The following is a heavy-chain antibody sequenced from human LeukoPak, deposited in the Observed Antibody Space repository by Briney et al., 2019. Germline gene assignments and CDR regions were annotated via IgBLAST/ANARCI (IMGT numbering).Heavy chain of an antibody. Sequence: SETLSLTCTVSGVPLSGFYYWTWIRQPAGKGLEWIGRVSSSGTPEYNPSLKNRVAISVNPSESRFFLTLTSVTAADTAVYYCTRSSDYGDYEYFLHWGQGTLVTVAS. CDR2: VSSSGTP. CDR1: GVPLSGFYY. D-gene: IGHD4-17*01. CDR3: TRSSDYGDYEYFLH. V-gene: IGHV4-4*07. J-gene: IGHJ1*01.